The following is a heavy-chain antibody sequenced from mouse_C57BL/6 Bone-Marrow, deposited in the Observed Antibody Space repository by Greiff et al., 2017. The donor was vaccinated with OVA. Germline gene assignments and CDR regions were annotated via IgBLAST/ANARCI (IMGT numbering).Heavy chain of an antibody. CDR1: GYTFTSYW. Sequence: QVQLQQPGAELVMPGASVKLSCKASGYTFTSYWMHWVKQRPGQGLEWIGEIDPSDSYTNYNQKFKGKSTLTVDKSSSTAYMQLSRLTSEDSAVYYCAREGAQLMLLSYAMDYWGQGTSVTVSS. V-gene: IGHV1-69*01. J-gene: IGHJ4*01. CDR2: IDPSDSYT. D-gene: IGHD3-1*01. CDR3: AREGAQLMLLSYAMDY.